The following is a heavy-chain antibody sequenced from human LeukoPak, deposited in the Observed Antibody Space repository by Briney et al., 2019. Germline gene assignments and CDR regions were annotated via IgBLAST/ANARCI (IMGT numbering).Heavy chain of an antibody. Sequence: GGSLRLSCAASGFTFSGSAMHWVRQASGKGLEWVGRIRSKANSYATAYAASVKGRFTIPRDDSKNTAYLQMNSLKTEDTAVYYCTVTYYYDSSGYYGLGYWGQGTLVTVSS. V-gene: IGHV3-73*01. CDR2: IRSKANSYAT. CDR1: GFTFSGSA. D-gene: IGHD3-22*01. J-gene: IGHJ4*02. CDR3: TVTYYYDSSGYYGLGY.